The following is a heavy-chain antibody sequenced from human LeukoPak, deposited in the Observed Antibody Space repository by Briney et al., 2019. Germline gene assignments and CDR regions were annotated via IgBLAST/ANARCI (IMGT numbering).Heavy chain of an antibody. D-gene: IGHD2-21*01. V-gene: IGHV3-7*01. CDR2: IHKDGDEI. CDR1: GFTFDAYT. CDR3: VREGTKVTLASLY. Sequence: GGSLRLSCAASGFTFDAYTLAWVRQAPGKGLEWVSNIHKDGDEIYYADAVKGRFTISRDNAEKSVFLQMNSLRGEDTVIYYGVREGTKVTLASLYWGQGTVVTVSS. J-gene: IGHJ4*02.